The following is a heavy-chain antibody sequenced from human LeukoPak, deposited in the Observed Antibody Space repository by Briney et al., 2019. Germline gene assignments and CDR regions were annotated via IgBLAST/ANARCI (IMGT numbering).Heavy chain of an antibody. CDR1: GGSISSSSYY. CDR3: ARRDRSVAGTESWFDY. Sequence: PSETLSLTCTVSGGSISSSSYYWGWIRQPPGKGLEWIGSIYYSGSTYYNPSLKSRVTISVDTSKNQFSLKLSSVTAADTAVYYCARRDRSVAGTESWFDYWGQGTLVTVSS. CDR2: IYYSGST. D-gene: IGHD6-19*01. V-gene: IGHV4-39*07. J-gene: IGHJ4*02.